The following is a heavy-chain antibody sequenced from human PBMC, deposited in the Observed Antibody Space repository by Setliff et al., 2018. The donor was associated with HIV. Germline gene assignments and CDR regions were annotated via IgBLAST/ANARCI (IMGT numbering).Heavy chain of an antibody. CDR2: ISYSGTA. CDR3: ARVGFGDSDAFDI. CDR1: GGSVGGYY. Sequence: SETLSLTCTVSGGSVGGYYWSWIRQHPGKGLEWIGFISYSGTAYYNPSLKSRVTISVETSKNQFSLKLSSVIAADTVVYYCARVGFGDSDAFDIWGQGTMVTVSS. D-gene: IGHD3-16*01. V-gene: IGHV4-31*03. J-gene: IGHJ3*02.